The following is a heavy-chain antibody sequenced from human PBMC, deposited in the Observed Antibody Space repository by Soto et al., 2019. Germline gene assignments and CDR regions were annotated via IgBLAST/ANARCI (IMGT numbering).Heavy chain of an antibody. D-gene: IGHD6-13*01. CDR2: IYSAGSA. CDR1: GFTVSSYY. Sequence: VGSLRLSCAASGFTVSSYYMSWVRQAPGKGLEWVSVIYSAGSADFADSVKGRFTISRDNSKNTLYLQMSSLRAEDTAVYYCARVPSSSYHYFDYWGQGTLVTVSS. V-gene: IGHV3-66*01. J-gene: IGHJ4*02. CDR3: ARVPSSSYHYFDY.